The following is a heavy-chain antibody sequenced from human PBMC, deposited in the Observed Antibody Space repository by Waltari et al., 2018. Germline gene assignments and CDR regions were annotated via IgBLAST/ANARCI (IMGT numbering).Heavy chain of an antibody. Sequence: QVQLQESGPGLVKPSQTLSLTCTVSGGSISSGDYYWSWIRQPAGKGLEWIGRIYTSGSTNYNPSLKGRVTMSVDTSKNQFSLKLSSLTAADTAVYYCARSGLCSSTSCYTNWFDPWGQGTLVTVSS. J-gene: IGHJ5*02. D-gene: IGHD2-2*02. V-gene: IGHV4-61*02. CDR1: GGSISSGDYY. CDR3: ARSGLCSSTSCYTNWFDP. CDR2: IYTSGST.